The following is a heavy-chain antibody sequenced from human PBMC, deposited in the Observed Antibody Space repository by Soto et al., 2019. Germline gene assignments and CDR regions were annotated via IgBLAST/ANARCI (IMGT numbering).Heavy chain of an antibody. D-gene: IGHD6-19*01. V-gene: IGHV3-23*01. CDR2: ISASGATT. Sequence: EVQWLESGGNLVQPGGSLRLSCVGSGFTFSNYGMSWVRQAPGKGLEWVSGISASGATTYSADFVKGRFTISRDNSKNTLFLQMNSLRADDTAVYYCAKGWQVRGGQFDYWGQGTLVSVSS. CDR1: GFTFSNYG. J-gene: IGHJ4*02. CDR3: AKGWQVRGGQFDY.